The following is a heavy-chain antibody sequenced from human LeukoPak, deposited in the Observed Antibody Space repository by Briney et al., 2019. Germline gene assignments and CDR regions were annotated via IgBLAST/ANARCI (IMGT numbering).Heavy chain of an antibody. J-gene: IGHJ4*02. D-gene: IGHD2-15*01. Sequence: SVKVSCKASGGTFISYAISWVRQAPGQGGERMGGIIPIFGTAKYAQKFQGRVTITTDESTSPAYMELSSLRSEDTAVYYCARGKYCSGGSCYGPKWNYFDYWGQGTLVTVSS. CDR1: GGTFISYA. CDR3: ARGKYCSGGSCYGPKWNYFDY. CDR2: IIPIFGTA. V-gene: IGHV1-69*05.